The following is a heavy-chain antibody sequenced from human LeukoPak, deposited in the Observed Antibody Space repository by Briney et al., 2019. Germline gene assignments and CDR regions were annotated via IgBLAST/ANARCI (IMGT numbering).Heavy chain of an antibody. CDR3: AKDWSIQLWYGSFFDY. CDR2: IRYDGSNK. D-gene: IGHD5-18*01. CDR1: GFTFSSYW. Sequence: PGGSLRLSCAASGFTFSSYWMSWVRQAPGKGLEWVAFIRYDGSNKYYADSVKGRFTISRDNSKNTLYLQMNSLRAEDTAVYYCAKDWSIQLWYGSFFDYWGQGTLATVSS. J-gene: IGHJ4*02. V-gene: IGHV3-30*02.